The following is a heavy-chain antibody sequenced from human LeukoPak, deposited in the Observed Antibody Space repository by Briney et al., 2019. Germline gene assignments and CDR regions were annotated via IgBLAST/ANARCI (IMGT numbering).Heavy chain of an antibody. CDR2: IIPILGIA. CDR3: ASSRGFGGMDV. V-gene: IGHV1-69*04. D-gene: IGHD5-12*01. CDR1: GGTFSSYA. J-gene: IGHJ6*02. Sequence: GASVKVSCKASGGTFSSYAISWVRQAPGQGLEWMGRIIPILGIANYAQKFQGRVTITADKSTSTAYMELSSLRSEDTAVYYCASSRGFGGMDVWGQGTTVTVSS.